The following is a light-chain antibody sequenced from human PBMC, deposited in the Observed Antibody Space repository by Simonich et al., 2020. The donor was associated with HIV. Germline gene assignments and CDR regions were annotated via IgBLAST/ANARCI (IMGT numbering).Light chain of an antibody. CDR3: MQALQTPT. Sequence: DIIMTQSPLSLPVTPGEPASISCRSSQSLLHSNGYNYLDWYLQKPGQSPQLLISLGSNRASGVPDRCSGSGSGTDFTLKISRVEAEDVGVYYCMQALQTPTFGPGTKVDIK. V-gene: IGKV2-28*01. CDR1: QSLLHSNGYNY. CDR2: LGS. J-gene: IGKJ3*01.